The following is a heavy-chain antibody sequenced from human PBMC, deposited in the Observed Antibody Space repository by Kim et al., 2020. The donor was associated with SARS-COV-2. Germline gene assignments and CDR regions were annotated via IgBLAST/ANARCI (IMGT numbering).Heavy chain of an antibody. D-gene: IGHD1-1*01. V-gene: IGHV3-21*01. J-gene: IGHJ3*02. CDR2: ISSSSRYT. Sequence: GGSLRLSCAASGFTFSPYSMNWVRQAPGKRLEWVSSISSSSRYTYYADSVKGRFTISRDNAKNSLYLQTHRLRAEDTAVYYCARDREHGDGTFDIWGQGT. CDR1: GFTFSPYS. CDR3: ARDREHGDGTFDI.